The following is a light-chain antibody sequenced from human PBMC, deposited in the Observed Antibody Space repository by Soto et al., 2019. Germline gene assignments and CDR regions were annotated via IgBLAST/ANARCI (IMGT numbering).Light chain of an antibody. Sequence: SYELTQPPSVSVSPGQTASITCSGEKLGLKYTSWYQHKPGQSPVLVIYQDTKRPSGIPERFSGSNSGNTATLTISGTQAIDEADYYCQAWDSSTAVFGGGTKLTVL. CDR3: QAWDSSTAV. J-gene: IGLJ2*01. CDR2: QDT. V-gene: IGLV3-1*01. CDR1: KLGLKY.